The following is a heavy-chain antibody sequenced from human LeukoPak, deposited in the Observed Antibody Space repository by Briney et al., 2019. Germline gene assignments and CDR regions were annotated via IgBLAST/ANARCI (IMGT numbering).Heavy chain of an antibody. Sequence: PMASVKVSCKASGYTFTGYYIHWVRQAPGQGLEWMGRINPNSGGTNYAQKFQGRVTMTRDTSISTAYMELSRLRSDDTAVYYCARDGSGNYYYFDYWGQGTLVTVSS. CDR1: GYTFTGYY. D-gene: IGHD3-10*01. CDR3: ARDGSGNYYYFDY. V-gene: IGHV1-2*06. J-gene: IGHJ4*02. CDR2: INPNSGGT.